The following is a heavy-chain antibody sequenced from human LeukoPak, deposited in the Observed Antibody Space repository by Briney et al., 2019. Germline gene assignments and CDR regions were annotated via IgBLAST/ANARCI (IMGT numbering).Heavy chain of an antibody. CDR3: ARITMIRGVITALD. V-gene: IGHV4-34*01. Sequence: PSETLSLTCAVYGGSFSGYYWSWIRQPPGRGLEWIGEISHSGSTNYNPSLKSRVTISVDTSKNQFSLKVSSVTAADTALYYCARITMIRGVITALDWGQGAPVTVSS. D-gene: IGHD3-10*01. CDR1: GGSFSGYY. J-gene: IGHJ4*02. CDR2: ISHSGST.